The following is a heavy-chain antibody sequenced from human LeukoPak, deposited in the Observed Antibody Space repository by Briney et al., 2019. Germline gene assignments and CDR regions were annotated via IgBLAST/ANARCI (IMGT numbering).Heavy chain of an antibody. Sequence: GGSLRLSCTASGFTFSSYGMHWVRQAPGKGLEWVALIWYDGSKKYYVDSVKGRSTISRDNSKNTVYLQMNSLRAEDTAVYRCARHYGDYGLGAFDIWGQGTMVTVSS. CDR3: ARHYGDYGLGAFDI. CDR1: GFTFSSYG. V-gene: IGHV3-33*01. CDR2: IWYDGSKK. J-gene: IGHJ3*02. D-gene: IGHD4-17*01.